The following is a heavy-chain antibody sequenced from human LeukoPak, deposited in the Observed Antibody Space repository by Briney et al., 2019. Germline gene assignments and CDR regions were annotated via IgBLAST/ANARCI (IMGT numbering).Heavy chain of an antibody. J-gene: IGHJ6*03. V-gene: IGHV4-34*01. CDR3: ATTRGIITLDGYHYYIDV. D-gene: IGHD3-10*01. CDR1: GGSFSDFY. CDR2: INHIGDT. Sequence: SETLSLTCAVNGGSFSDFYCTWIRQSPGKGLEWIGEINHIGDTKYNPSLKSRVTKLLDMSKNQFSLKVRSVTAADTAVYYCATTRGIITLDGYHYYIDVWGKGTTVTVSS.